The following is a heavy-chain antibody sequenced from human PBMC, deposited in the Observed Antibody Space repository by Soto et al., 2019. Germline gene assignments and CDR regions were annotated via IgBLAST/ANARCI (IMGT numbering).Heavy chain of an antibody. Sequence: GGSLRLSCAAPGFTFSSYSMNWVRQAPGKGLEWVSSISSSSSYIYYADSVKGRFTISRDNAKNSLYLQMNSLRAEDTAVYYCARILTPNWFDPWGQGTLVTVSS. J-gene: IGHJ5*02. CDR3: ARILTPNWFDP. D-gene: IGHD2-8*02. CDR2: ISSSSSYI. CDR1: GFTFSSYS. V-gene: IGHV3-21*01.